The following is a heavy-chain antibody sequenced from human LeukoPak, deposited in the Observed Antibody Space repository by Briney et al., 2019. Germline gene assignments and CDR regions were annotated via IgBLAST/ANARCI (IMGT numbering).Heavy chain of an antibody. CDR3: ARTPIYYFDNSGYYN. Sequence: ASVKVSCKASGYTFTSYDINWVRQATGQGLEWMGWMNPNSGNTGYAQKFQGRVTMTRNTSISTAYMGLSSLRSEDTAVYYCARTPIYYFDNSGYYNWGQGTLVTVSS. CDR2: MNPNSGNT. V-gene: IGHV1-8*01. J-gene: IGHJ4*02. CDR1: GYTFTSYD. D-gene: IGHD3-22*01.